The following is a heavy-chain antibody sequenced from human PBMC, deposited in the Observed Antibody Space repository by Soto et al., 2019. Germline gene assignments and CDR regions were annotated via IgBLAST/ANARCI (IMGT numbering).Heavy chain of an antibody. CDR3: ARGGIAVAAPKTYYFDY. V-gene: IGHV4-34*01. J-gene: IGHJ4*02. D-gene: IGHD6-19*01. CDR1: GGSFSGYY. Sequence: PSETLSLTCAAYGGSFSGYYWSWIRQPPGKGLEWIGEINHSGSTNYNPSLKSRVTISVDTSKNQFSLKLSSVTAADTAVYYCARGGIAVAAPKTYYFDYWGQGTLVTVSS. CDR2: INHSGST.